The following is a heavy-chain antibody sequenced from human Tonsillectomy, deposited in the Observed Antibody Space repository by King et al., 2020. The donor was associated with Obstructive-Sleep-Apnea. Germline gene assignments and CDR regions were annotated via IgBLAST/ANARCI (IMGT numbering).Heavy chain of an antibody. CDR2: ISNDGNNK. J-gene: IGHJ4*02. CDR1: GFTFSNYA. CDR3: ARVYTMIVVVTYFDY. V-gene: IGHV3-30-3*01. Sequence: QLVESGGGVVQPGRSLRLSCAASGFTFSNYAMHWVRQAPGKGLEWVAVISNDGNNKYYADSVKGRFTISRDNAKNTLYLQMNNLRAEDTAVYYCARVYTMIVVVTYFDYWGQGTLVTVSS. D-gene: IGHD3-22*01.